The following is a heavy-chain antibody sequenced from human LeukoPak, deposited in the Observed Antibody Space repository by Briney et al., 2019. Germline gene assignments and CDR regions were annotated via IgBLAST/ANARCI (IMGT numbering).Heavy chain of an antibody. CDR2: ISWNSGSI. D-gene: IGHD3-22*01. J-gene: IGHJ4*02. CDR1: GFPFDDHD. V-gene: IGHV3-9*01. Sequence: PGSSLRLSCAASGFPFDDHDMHGARQAPGKGLEGVTGISWNSGSIGYADSVKGRFTISRDNAKNSLHLQMNSLKAEDTALYYCAKGGGGDSSGYYYQREFDYWGQGTLVTVSS. CDR3: AKGGGGDSSGYYYQREFDY.